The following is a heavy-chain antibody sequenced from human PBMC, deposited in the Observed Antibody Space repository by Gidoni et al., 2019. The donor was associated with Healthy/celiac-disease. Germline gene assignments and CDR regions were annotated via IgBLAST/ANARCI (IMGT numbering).Heavy chain of an antibody. J-gene: IGHJ6*02. CDR1: GFPFSTYD. D-gene: IGHD6-19*01. V-gene: IGHV3-13*01. Sequence: EVQLVESGGDLVQPGGSLRLSCISSGFPFSTYDMPWVRQANGKGLEWVSGIGTAVDTHYLGSVKGRFTISRENARNSLYLQMHSLTAEDTAVYYCTRGPFERAGAVPGTSDYYFYGMDVWGQGTTVTFSS. CDR2: IGTAVDT. CDR3: TRGPFERAGAVPGTSDYYFYGMDV.